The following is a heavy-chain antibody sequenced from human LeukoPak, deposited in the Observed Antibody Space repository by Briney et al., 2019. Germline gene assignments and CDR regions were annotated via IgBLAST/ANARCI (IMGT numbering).Heavy chain of an antibody. CDR2: IYTSGST. Sequence: ASETLSLTCTVSGGSISSGSYYWGWIRQPAGKGLEWIGRIYTSGSTNYHPSLKSRFTMSVDTSKNPFSLTLSSVTAADTAVYYCARGARYSSSWSKRSYFDYWGQGTLVTVSS. CDR1: GGSISSGSYY. CDR3: ARGARYSSSWSKRSYFDY. V-gene: IGHV4-61*02. J-gene: IGHJ4*02. D-gene: IGHD6-13*01.